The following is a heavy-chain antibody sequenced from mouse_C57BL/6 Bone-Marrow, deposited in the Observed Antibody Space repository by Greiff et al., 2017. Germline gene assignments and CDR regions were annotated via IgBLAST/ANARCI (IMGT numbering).Heavy chain of an antibody. CDR1: GYSITSGYD. V-gene: IGHV3-1*01. D-gene: IGHD2-4*01. CDR2: ISYSGST. J-gene: IGHJ4*01. Sequence: EVKVIESGPGMVKPSQSLSLTCTVTGYSITSGYDWHWIRHFPGNKLEWMGYISYSGSTNYNPSLKSRISITHDTSKNHFFLKLNSVTTEDTATYYCARGDYDVYYYAMDYWGQGTSVTVSS. CDR3: ARGDYDVYYYAMDY.